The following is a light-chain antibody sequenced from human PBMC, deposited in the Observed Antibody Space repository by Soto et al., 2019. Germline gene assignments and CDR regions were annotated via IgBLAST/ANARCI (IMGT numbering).Light chain of an antibody. V-gene: IGLV2-14*01. CDR2: DVS. J-gene: IGLJ1*01. CDR1: SSDVGGYNY. Sequence: QSVLTRPASVSGSPGQSITISCTGTSSDVGGYNYVSWYQQHPGKAPKLMIYDVSNWPSGVSNRFSGSKSGNTASLTISGLQAEDEADYYCSSYTNSSPFVFGTGTKVTVL. CDR3: SSYTNSSPFV.